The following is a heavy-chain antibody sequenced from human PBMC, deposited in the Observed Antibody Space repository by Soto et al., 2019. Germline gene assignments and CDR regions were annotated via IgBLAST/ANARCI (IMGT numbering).Heavy chain of an antibody. Sequence: GGSLRLSCAGPGFTFRSSTMSWVRQAPGKGLEWVSSISSSSSYIYYADSLKGRFTISRDNAKNSLYLQLSSLRAEDTAVYYCARDLGEMYAIWGQGALVTVSS. CDR3: ARDLGEMYAI. V-gene: IGHV3-21*01. D-gene: IGHD2-8*01. CDR1: GFTFRSST. CDR2: ISSSSSYI. J-gene: IGHJ4*02.